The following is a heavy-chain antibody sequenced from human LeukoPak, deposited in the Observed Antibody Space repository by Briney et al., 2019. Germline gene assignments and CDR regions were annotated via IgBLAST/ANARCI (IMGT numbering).Heavy chain of an antibody. V-gene: IGHV4-59*08. D-gene: IGHD3-10*01. CDR3: ARTNYYGSGSYYPDP. CDR1: GGSLRSYY. Sequence: KPSETLSLTCTVSGGSLRSYYWSWIRQPPGKGLEWIGFIYHSGSTDYNPSLKSRGTISVDTSKNQFSLKLSSVTAADTAVYYCARTNYYGSGSYYPDPWGQGTLVTVSS. J-gene: IGHJ5*02. CDR2: IYHSGST.